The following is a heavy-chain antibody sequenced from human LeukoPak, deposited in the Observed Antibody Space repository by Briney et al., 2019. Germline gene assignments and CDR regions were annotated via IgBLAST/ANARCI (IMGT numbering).Heavy chain of an antibody. Sequence: GGSLRLSCGASGFTFSNYAMSWVRQAPGKGLEWVSGINDNGSTRFYAASVKGRFTSSRDNPKNTLYLQMNSLRAEDTAVYYCARDSTIYGVVYREVGAFDIWGQGTMVTVSS. D-gene: IGHD3-3*01. CDR1: GFTFSNYA. J-gene: IGHJ3*02. CDR3: ARDSTIYGVVYREVGAFDI. CDR2: INDNGSTR. V-gene: IGHV3-23*01.